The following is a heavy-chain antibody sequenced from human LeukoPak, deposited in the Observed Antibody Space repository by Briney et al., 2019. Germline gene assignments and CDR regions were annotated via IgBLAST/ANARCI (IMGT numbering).Heavy chain of an antibody. Sequence: GGSLRLSCAASRFAFSSNAMNWVRQAPGKKPEWVSSITASGGDTYYADSVKGRFTISRDNPKNTLYLQMNSLRVEDTAVYYCARRANGTWGYFDYWGQGTLVTVSS. CDR3: ARRANGTWGYFDY. D-gene: IGHD2-8*01. J-gene: IGHJ4*02. V-gene: IGHV3-23*01. CDR2: ITASGGDT. CDR1: RFAFSSNA.